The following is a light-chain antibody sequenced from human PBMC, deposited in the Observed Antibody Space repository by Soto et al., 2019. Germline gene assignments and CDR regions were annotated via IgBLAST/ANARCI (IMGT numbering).Light chain of an antibody. CDR2: DAS. V-gene: IGKV1-5*01. J-gene: IGKJ1*01. CDR1: QSVDGW. CDR3: QQYHSPWT. Sequence: DIQMTQFTSTLSASVGDRVIITCRASQSVDGWLAWYQQKPGKPPKLLIFDASNLASGVPSRFSGSGFGTELTLTISSLQPDDFATYYCQQYHSPWTFGQGTKVHI.